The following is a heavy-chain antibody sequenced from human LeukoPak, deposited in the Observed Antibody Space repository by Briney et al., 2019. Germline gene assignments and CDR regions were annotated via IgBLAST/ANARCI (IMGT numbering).Heavy chain of an antibody. CDR3: AAPPSRHLRYFVY. D-gene: IGHD3-9*01. V-gene: IGHV4-34*01. J-gene: IGHJ4*02. CDR2: INHSGST. Sequence: SETLSLTCAVYGGSFSGYYWSWIRQPPGKGLEWIGEINHSGSTNYNPSLKSRVTKSVDTSKNQFSLKLSSVTAADTAVYYCAAPPSRHLRYFVYWGQGTLVTVSS. CDR1: GGSFSGYY.